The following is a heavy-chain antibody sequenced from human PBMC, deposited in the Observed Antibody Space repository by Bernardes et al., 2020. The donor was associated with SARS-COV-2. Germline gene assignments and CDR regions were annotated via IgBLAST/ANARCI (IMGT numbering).Heavy chain of an antibody. CDR3: ARGSGSGTSYYYYYGMDV. J-gene: IGHJ6*02. CDR1: GFTFSSYS. V-gene: IGHV3-48*02. Sequence: GGSLRLSCAASGFTFSSYSMNWVRQAPGKGLEWVSYISSSSSTIYYADSVKGRFTISRDNAKNSLYLQMNSLRDEDTAVYYCARGSGSGTSYYYYYGMDVWGQGTTVTVSS. CDR2: ISSSSSTI. D-gene: IGHD1-26*01.